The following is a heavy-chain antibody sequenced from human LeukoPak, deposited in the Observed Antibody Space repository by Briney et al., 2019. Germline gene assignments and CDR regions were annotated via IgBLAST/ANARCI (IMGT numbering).Heavy chain of an antibody. V-gene: IGHV3-43*02. J-gene: IGHJ6*03. D-gene: IGHD2-2*01. CDR2: ISWDGGST. Sequence: GGSLRLSCAASGFTFSSYALSWVRQFPGKGLEWVSLISWDGGSTYYADSVKGRFTISRDNSKNSLYLQMNSLRTEDTALYYCAKGGCSSTSCYLQGYYYYYMDVWGKGTTVTVSS. CDR3: AKGGCSSTSCYLQGYYYYYMDV. CDR1: GFTFSSYA.